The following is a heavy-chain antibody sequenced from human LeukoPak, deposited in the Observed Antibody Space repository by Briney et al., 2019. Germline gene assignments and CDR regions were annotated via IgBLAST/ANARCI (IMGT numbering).Heavy chain of an antibody. D-gene: IGHD1-26*01. Sequence: GRSLRLSCAASGFTFSSYAMHWVRQAPGKGLEWVAVISYDGSNKCYADSVKGRFTISRDNSKNTLYLQMNSLRAEDTAVYYCARAAQQGATALAALQHWGQGTLVTVSS. CDR1: GFTFSSYA. CDR2: ISYDGSNK. J-gene: IGHJ1*01. V-gene: IGHV3-30-3*01. CDR3: ARAAQQGATALAALQH.